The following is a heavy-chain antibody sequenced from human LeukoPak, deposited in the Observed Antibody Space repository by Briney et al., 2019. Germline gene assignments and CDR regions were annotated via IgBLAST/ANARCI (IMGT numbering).Heavy chain of an antibody. Sequence: SETLSLTCTVSGGSISSSSYYWGWIRQPPGKGLEWIGSIYYSGSTYYSPSLKSRVTISVDTSKNQFSLKLSSVTAADTAVYYCARGHYYDSSGDYWGQGTLVTVSS. V-gene: IGHV4-39*01. CDR1: GGSISSSSYY. J-gene: IGHJ4*02. CDR2: IYYSGST. CDR3: ARGHYYDSSGDY. D-gene: IGHD3-22*01.